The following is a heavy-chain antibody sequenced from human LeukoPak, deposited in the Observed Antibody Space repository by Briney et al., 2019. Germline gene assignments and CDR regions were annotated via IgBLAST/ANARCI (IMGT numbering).Heavy chain of an antibody. D-gene: IGHD5-12*01. V-gene: IGHV1-69*01. CDR3: ALAFSGYDRWFPEPPDQ. CDR2: IITNLAST. CDR1: GSAFSGYT. J-gene: IGHJ4*02. Sequence: ASVTVSYKASGSAFSGYTITWVRQAPGQGLEWVGGIITNLASTNYAQKFQGRVTISADDSTSTAYMQLRSLTSEDTAFYYCALAFSGYDRWFPEPPDQWGQGTLVTVSS.